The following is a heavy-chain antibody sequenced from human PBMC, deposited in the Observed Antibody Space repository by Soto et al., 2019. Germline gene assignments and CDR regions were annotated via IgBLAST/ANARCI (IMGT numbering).Heavy chain of an antibody. D-gene: IGHD3-9*01. J-gene: IGHJ4*02. CDR1: GGSISSYY. CDR2: IYYSGST. V-gene: IGHV4-59*01. Sequence: SETLSLTCTVSGGSISSYYWSWIRQPPGKGLEWIGYIYYSGSTNYNPSLKSRVTISVDTSKNQFSLKLSSVTAADTAVYYCARGGSAYDDILTLVAPLDDWGQGTLVTVSS. CDR3: ARGGSAYDDILTLVAPLDD.